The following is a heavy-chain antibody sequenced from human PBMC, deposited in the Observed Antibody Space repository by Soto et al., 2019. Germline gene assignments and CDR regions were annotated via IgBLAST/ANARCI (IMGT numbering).Heavy chain of an antibody. Sequence: SVKGSCKTSGYTFTDYDINWGRQATVQGLEWIGWMNPNSGETGYAQKFQGRVTMTRSASLSTAYLELSSLRSEDTAVYYCARVAVAARPRWYNWFDPGAREPWSPSPQ. CDR1: GYTFTDYD. V-gene: IGHV1-8*01. J-gene: IGHJ5*02. D-gene: IGHD2-15*01. CDR3: ARVAVAARPRWYNWFDP. CDR2: MNPNSGET.